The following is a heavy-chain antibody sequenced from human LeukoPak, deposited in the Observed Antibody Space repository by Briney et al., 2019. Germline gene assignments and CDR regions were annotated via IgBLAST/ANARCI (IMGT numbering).Heavy chain of an antibody. Sequence: PGGSLRLSCAASGLTFSRYVMSWVRQAPGKGLEWVSGISGSGGTTYYADSVKGRFTISRDNSKNTLYLQMNCLRAEDMAVYYCAKDIDVVRGDYAVSDYWGQGTLVTVSS. CDR2: ISGSGGTT. V-gene: IGHV3-23*01. CDR3: AKDIDVVRGDYAVSDY. D-gene: IGHD4-17*01. J-gene: IGHJ4*02. CDR1: GLTFSRYV.